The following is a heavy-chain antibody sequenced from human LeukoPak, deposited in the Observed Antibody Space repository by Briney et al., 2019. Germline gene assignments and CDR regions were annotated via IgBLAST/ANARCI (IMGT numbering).Heavy chain of an antibody. J-gene: IGHJ4*02. CDR1: GYTFISYG. V-gene: IGHV1-18*01. CDR2: ISAYSGNT. Sequence: ASVKVSYKASGYTFISYGISWVPQAPGQGLEWMRWISAYSGNTDYAQKFQGRVSMTKDTATATAYMELGRMTSDAAAVYYCARDRGNGGDNSGYYSGGTFYYWGQGTLVTLSS. CDR3: ARDRGNGGDNSGYYSGGTFYY. D-gene: IGHD3-22*01.